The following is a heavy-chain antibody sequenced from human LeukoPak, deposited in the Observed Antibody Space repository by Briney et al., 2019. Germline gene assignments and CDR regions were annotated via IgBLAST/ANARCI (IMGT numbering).Heavy chain of an antibody. CDR3: ARKTYGGNSWYFDY. V-gene: IGHV3-53*05. CDR1: GFTVSSNY. CDR2: IYSGGST. Sequence: GGSLRLSCAASGFTVSSNYMGWVRQAPGKGLEWVSVIYSGGSTYYADSVKDRFTISRDNSKNTLYLEMNSLTVEDTAVYYCARKTYGGNSWYFDYWGQGTLVTVSS. J-gene: IGHJ4*02. D-gene: IGHD4-23*01.